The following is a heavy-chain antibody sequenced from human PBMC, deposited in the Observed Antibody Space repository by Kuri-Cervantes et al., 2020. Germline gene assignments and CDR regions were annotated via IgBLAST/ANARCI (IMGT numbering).Heavy chain of an antibody. CDR2: INPNSGGT. CDR1: GYTFTGYY. D-gene: IGHD3-16*01. J-gene: IGHJ6*03. Sequence: ASVKVSCKASGYTFTGYYVHWVRQAPGQGLEWMGWINPNSGGTKYAQKFQGRVTMTRDESTSTAYMELSSLRSEDTAVYYCARDLRIGDPYYYYYMDVWGKGTTVTVSS. CDR3: ARDLRIGDPYYYYYMDV. V-gene: IGHV1-2*02.